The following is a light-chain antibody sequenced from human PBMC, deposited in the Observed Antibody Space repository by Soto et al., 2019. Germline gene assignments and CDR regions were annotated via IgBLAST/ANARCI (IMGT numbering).Light chain of an antibody. V-gene: IGKV1-6*01. Sequence: AIQMTQSPSSLSASVGDRVIITCRASQAIRNDLGWYQQKPGKAPKLLIYTASILQSGVPSRFSGSGSGADFTLTIRSLQPEDSATYYCLHDSSYPRTFGQGTKVEIK. CDR3: LHDSSYPRT. CDR1: QAIRND. CDR2: TAS. J-gene: IGKJ1*01.